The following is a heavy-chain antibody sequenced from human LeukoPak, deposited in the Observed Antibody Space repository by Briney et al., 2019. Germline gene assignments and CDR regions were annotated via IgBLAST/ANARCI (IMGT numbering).Heavy chain of an antibody. V-gene: IGHV3-20*04. Sequence: GGSLRLSCAASGFTFSSYWMSWVRQAPGKGLEWVSGINWNGGNTGYADSVKGRFTTSRDNAKNSLYLQMNSLRAEDTALYYCARATYGSGTRDAFDIWGQGTMVTVSS. CDR1: GFTFSSYW. CDR3: ARATYGSGTRDAFDI. CDR2: INWNGGNT. J-gene: IGHJ3*02. D-gene: IGHD3-10*01.